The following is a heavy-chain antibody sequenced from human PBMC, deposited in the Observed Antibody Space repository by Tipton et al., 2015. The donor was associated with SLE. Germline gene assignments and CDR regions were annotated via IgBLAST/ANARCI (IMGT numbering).Heavy chain of an antibody. V-gene: IGHV4-59*11. D-gene: IGHD4-23*01. CDR3: ARVGVVTPFDY. CDR2: IYYSGST. J-gene: IGHJ4*02. CDR1: GGSISSHY. Sequence: TLSLTCTVSGGSISSHYWSWFRQPPGKGLEWIGYIYYSGSTNYNPSLKSRVTISVDTSKNQFSLKLSSVTAADTAVYYCARVGVVTPFDYWGQGTLVTVSS.